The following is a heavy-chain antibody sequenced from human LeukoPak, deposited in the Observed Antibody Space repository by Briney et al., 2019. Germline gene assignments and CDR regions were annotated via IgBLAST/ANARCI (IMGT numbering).Heavy chain of an antibody. J-gene: IGHJ3*02. CDR2: ISYDGSNK. Sequence: PGGSLRLSCAASGFTFSSYAMHWVRQAPGKGLEWVAVISYDGSNKYYADSVKGRFTISRDNSKNTLYLQMNSLRAEDTAVYYCARERMAVAGPGAFDIWGQGTMVTVSS. D-gene: IGHD6-19*01. V-gene: IGHV3-30-3*01. CDR1: GFTFSSYA. CDR3: ARERMAVAGPGAFDI.